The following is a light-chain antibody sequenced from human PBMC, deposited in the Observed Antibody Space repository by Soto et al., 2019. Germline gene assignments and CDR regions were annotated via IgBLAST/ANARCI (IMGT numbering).Light chain of an antibody. CDR1: QSISTW. CDR3: QQYESYPYT. CDR2: KAS. Sequence: DIQMTQSPSTLSASVGDRVTITCRASQSISTWLAWYQQKPGKAPNLLIYKASNLESGVPSRFSGSGYGTEFTLTISSLQPDDFTTYYCQQYESYPYTFGQGTKLEIK. V-gene: IGKV1-5*03. J-gene: IGKJ2*01.